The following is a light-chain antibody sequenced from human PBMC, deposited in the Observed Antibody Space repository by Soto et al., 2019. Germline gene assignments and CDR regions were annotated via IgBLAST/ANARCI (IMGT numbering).Light chain of an antibody. CDR1: QSVSSY. CDR3: QQRSNGPSYT. CDR2: EAS. V-gene: IGKV3-11*01. Sequence: EIVLTQSPATLSLSPGERATLSCRASQSVSSYLAWYQQKPGEAPRLLIYEASNRATGIPARFSGSGSGTDFTLPISSREPEDFAVYYCQQRSNGPSYTFGQGTKLEI. J-gene: IGKJ2*01.